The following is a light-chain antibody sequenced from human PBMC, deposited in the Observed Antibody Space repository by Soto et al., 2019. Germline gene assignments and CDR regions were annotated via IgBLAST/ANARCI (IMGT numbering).Light chain of an antibody. V-gene: IGKV3-11*01. CDR3: QQRSSWPLT. CDR2: DAS. J-gene: IGKJ4*01. CDR1: QSVSSY. Sequence: EIVLTQSPATLSLSPGERATLSCRASQSVSSYLAWYQQKPGQAPRLLIYDASNRDTGIPARFSGSGSETDFTLTISSLEPEDFALYYCQQRSSWPLTFGGGTKVEIK.